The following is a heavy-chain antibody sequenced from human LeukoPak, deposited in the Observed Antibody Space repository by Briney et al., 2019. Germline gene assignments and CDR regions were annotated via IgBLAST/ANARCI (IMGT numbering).Heavy chain of an antibody. Sequence: SETLSLTCTVPGGSISSYYWSWIRQPPGKGLEWIGYIYYSGSTNYNPSLKSRVTISVDTSKNQFSLKLSSVTAADTAVYYCARDPGIAAAGTSEGFDYWGQGTLVTVSS. CDR1: GGSISSYY. D-gene: IGHD6-13*01. J-gene: IGHJ4*02. CDR3: ARDPGIAAAGTSEGFDY. V-gene: IGHV4-59*01. CDR2: IYYSGST.